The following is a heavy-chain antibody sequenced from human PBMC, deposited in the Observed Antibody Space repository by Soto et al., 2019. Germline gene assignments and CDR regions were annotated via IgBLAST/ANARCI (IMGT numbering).Heavy chain of an antibody. D-gene: IGHD3-10*01. J-gene: IGHJ5*02. CDR2: IYYSGST. Sequence: SETLSLTCTVSGGSISSYYWSWIRQPPGKGLEWIGYIYYSGSTNYNPSLKSRVTISVDTSKNQFSLKLSSVTAADTAVYYCARDNKDYYGSGSYSNWFDPWGQGTLVTVSS. CDR1: GGSISSYY. CDR3: ARDNKDYYGSGSYSNWFDP. V-gene: IGHV4-59*01.